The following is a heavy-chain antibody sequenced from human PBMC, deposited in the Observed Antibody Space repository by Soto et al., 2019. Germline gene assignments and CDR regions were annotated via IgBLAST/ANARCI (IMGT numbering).Heavy chain of an antibody. V-gene: IGHV1-18*01. CDR1: CYNCTSNG. D-gene: IGHD4-17*01. CDR3: ATYKMTTVTTLCY. CDR2: ISAYNGNT. J-gene: IGHJ4*02. Sequence: PSGKVSFGPSCYNCTSNGMSCVRQTPGQGLEWMGWISAYNGNTNYAQKLQGRVTMTTDTSTSTAYMELRSLRSDDTAVYYCATYKMTTVTTLCYWGQGTLVTVSS.